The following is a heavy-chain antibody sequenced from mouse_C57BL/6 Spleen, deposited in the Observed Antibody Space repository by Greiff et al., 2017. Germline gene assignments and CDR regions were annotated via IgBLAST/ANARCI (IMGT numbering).Heavy chain of an antibody. V-gene: IGHV14-4*01. Sequence: EVQLQQSGAELVRPGASVKLSCTASGFNIKDAYMHWVKQRPEQGLEWIGWIDPENGDTEYASKFQGKATITADTSSNTAYLQLSSLTSEDTAVYYCTRWLLRNYFDYWGQGTTLTVSS. CDR1: GFNIKDAY. CDR2: IDPENGDT. CDR3: TRWLLRNYFDY. D-gene: IGHD2-3*01. J-gene: IGHJ2*01.